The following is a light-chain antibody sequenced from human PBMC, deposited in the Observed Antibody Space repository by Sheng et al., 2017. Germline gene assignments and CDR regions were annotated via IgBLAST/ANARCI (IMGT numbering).Light chain of an antibody. CDR1: QSITTW. J-gene: IGKJ4*01. Sequence: DIQMTQSPSTLSASVGDRVTITCRASQSITTWLAWYQQKPGEAPKLLIYKASNLESGVPSRFSGSGSGTEFTLTVSSLQSDDFASYYCQQYESFPLTFGGGTKVEIK. CDR2: KAS. CDR3: QQYESFPLT. V-gene: IGKV1-5*03.